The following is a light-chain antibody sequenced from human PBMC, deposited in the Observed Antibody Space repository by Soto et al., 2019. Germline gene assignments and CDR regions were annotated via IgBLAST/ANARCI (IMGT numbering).Light chain of an antibody. V-gene: IGKV3-15*01. CDR3: QQYGNSPTT. J-gene: IGKJ1*01. CDR2: GAS. Sequence: EIELTQSPVTLSVSPGERASLSCRTSQSITTTLAWYQQKPGQAPRLLIYGASTRATGVPGRFSGSGSGTEFTLTISSLQSEDFAVYYCQQYGNSPTTFGQGTKVDTK. CDR1: QSITTT.